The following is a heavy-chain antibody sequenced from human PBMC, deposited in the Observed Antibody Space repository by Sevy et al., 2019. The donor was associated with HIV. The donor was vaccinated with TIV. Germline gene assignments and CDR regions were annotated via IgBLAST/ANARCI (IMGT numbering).Heavy chain of an antibody. CDR2: ISGSGGST. D-gene: IGHD3-3*01. J-gene: IGHJ4*02. V-gene: IGHV3-23*01. Sequence: RGCLRLSCAASGFTFSSYAMSWVRQAPGKGLEWVSAISGSGGSTYYADSVKGRFTISRDNSKNTLYLQMNSLRVEDTAVYYCANALPRVEDFWSGYYFRHPPGWYFDYWGQGTLVLVSS. CDR1: GFTFSSYA. CDR3: ANALPRVEDFWSGYYFRHPPGWYFDY.